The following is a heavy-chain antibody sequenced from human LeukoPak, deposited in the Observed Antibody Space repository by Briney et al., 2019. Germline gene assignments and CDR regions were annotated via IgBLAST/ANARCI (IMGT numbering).Heavy chain of an antibody. CDR3: AREGGTIFGGMDV. CDR1: GFTFSDYY. J-gene: IGHJ6*02. D-gene: IGHD3-3*01. Sequence: PGGSLRLSCAASGFTFSDYYMSRIRQAPGKGLEWVSYISSSGSTIYHADSVKGRFTISRDNAENSLFLQMDSLRAEDTAVYYCAREGGTIFGGMDVWGQGTTVTVSS. V-gene: IGHV3-11*01. CDR2: ISSSGSTI.